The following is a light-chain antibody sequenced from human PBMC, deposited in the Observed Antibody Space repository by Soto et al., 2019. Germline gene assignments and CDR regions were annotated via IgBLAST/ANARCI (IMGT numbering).Light chain of an antibody. J-gene: IGKJ5*01. CDR1: QTIRGL. V-gene: IGKV3-11*01. CDR2: DTS. Sequence: EIVLTQSPATLSLSPGERATLSCRTSQTIRGLLNWYQQRPGQAPRLLIYDTSNTDTDIPARFSGSGSGTDFILTISSLDTEDFGVYFCQKRHNWPITFSQGTLLDIK. CDR3: QKRHNWPIT.